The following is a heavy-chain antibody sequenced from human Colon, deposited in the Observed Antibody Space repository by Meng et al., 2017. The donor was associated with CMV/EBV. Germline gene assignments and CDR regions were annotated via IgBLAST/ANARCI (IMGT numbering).Heavy chain of an antibody. D-gene: IGHD6-13*01. CDR1: GFTFTNYG. V-gene: IGHV3-23*01. CDR3: AKGSSSWWTDFDY. CDR2: ISGNGGNT. J-gene: IGHJ4*02. Sequence: GGSLRLFCAASGFTFTNYGMSWVRQAPGKGLEWVSSISGNGGNTNYAGSVKGRFTISRDNSKNTLYLQMNSLRADDTAVYYCAKGSSSWWTDFDYWGQGTLVTVSS.